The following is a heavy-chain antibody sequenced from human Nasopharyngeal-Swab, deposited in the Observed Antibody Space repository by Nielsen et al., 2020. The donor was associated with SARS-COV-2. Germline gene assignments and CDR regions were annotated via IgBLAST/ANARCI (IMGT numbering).Heavy chain of an antibody. D-gene: IGHD5-12*01. CDR3: AQYSGYVPF. J-gene: IGHJ4*02. Sequence: GESLKTSCAASGFTLSNNNMNWVRQAPGRGLEWVSYISSSSSTIYYVDSVKGRFTISRDIAKNSLYLQMNSLSDEDTAVYYCAQYSGYVPFWGQGTQVTVSS. V-gene: IGHV3-48*02. CDR2: ISSSSSTI. CDR1: GFTLSNNN.